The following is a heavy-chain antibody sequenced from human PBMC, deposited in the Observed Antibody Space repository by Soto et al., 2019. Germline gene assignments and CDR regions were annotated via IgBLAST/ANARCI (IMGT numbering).Heavy chain of an antibody. CDR1: GGTFSSYA. CDR3: ARDPGYCSSTSCPAWDDY. CDR2: IIPIFGTA. Sequence: SVKVSCKASGGTFSSYAISWVRQAPGQGLEWMGGIIPIFGTANYAQKFQGRVTITADESTSTAYMELSSLRSEDTAVYYCARDPGYCSSTSCPAWDDYWGQGTLVTVSS. D-gene: IGHD2-2*01. V-gene: IGHV1-69*13. J-gene: IGHJ4*02.